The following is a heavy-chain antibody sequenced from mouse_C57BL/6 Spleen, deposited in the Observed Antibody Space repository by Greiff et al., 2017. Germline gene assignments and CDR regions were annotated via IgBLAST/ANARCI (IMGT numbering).Heavy chain of an antibody. CDR1: GYTFTSYW. CDR3: ARHGNYGEVYYFDY. J-gene: IGHJ2*01. CDR2: IHPNSGST. Sequence: VQLQQPGAELVKPGASVKLSCKASGYTFTSYWMHWVKQRPGQGLEWIGMIHPNSGSTNYNEKFKSKATLTVDKSSSTAYMQLSSLTSEDSAVYYCARHGNYGEVYYFDYWGQGTTLTVSS. V-gene: IGHV1-64*01. D-gene: IGHD2-1*01.